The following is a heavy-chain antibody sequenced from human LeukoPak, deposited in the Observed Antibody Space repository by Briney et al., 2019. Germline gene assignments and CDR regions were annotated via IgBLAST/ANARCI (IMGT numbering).Heavy chain of an antibody. Sequence: SETLSLTCTVSGGSISSSSCYWGWIRQPPGKGLEWIGSIYYSGSTYYNPSLKSRVTISVDTSKNQFSLKLSSVTAADTAVYYCARHYDYGGNSDWGYWGQGTLVTVSS. CDR2: IYYSGST. V-gene: IGHV4-39*01. D-gene: IGHD4-23*01. CDR1: GGSISSSSCY. J-gene: IGHJ4*02. CDR3: ARHYDYGGNSDWGY.